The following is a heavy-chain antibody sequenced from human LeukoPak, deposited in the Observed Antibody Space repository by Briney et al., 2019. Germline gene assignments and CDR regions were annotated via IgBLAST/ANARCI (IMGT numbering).Heavy chain of an antibody. Sequence: ASVKVSCKASGYTFTGYYMHWVRQAPGQGLEWMGWINLNSGGTNDAQKFQDRGTMTRDTSISTAYMELSRLRSDDTVVYYCARSPDILTGENFDYWGQGTLVTVSS. CDR3: ARSPDILTGENFDY. CDR2: INLNSGGT. V-gene: IGHV1-2*02. J-gene: IGHJ4*02. CDR1: GYTFTGYY. D-gene: IGHD3-9*01.